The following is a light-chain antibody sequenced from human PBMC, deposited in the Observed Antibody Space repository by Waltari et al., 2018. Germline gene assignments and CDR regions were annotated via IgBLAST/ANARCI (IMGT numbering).Light chain of an antibody. CDR1: QSISSSY. Sequence: DTVLTQSPGTLSLSPGERATLSCRASQSISSSYLAWYQQKPGQPPRLLIYGASSRATGISDRFSGSGSGTDFTLTISRLEPEDFAVYYCQQYGNSPWAFGQGTKVEIK. V-gene: IGKV3-20*01. CDR2: GAS. J-gene: IGKJ1*01. CDR3: QQYGNSPWA.